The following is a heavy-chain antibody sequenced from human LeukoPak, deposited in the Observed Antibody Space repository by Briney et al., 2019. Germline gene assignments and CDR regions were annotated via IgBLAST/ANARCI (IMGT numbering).Heavy chain of an antibody. V-gene: IGHV3-23*01. Sequence: SGGSLRLSCAASGFTFSSYSMSWVRQAPGRGLEWVSTINPSGGSTYYADSVKGRFTISRDNAKNSLYLQMNSLRAEDTAVYYCARVRDYDILTGYNDAFDIWGQGTMVTVSS. CDR1: GFTFSSYS. J-gene: IGHJ3*02. D-gene: IGHD3-9*01. CDR2: INPSGGST. CDR3: ARVRDYDILTGYNDAFDI.